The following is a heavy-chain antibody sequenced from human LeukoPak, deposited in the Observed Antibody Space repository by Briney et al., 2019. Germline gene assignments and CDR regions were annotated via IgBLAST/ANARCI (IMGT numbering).Heavy chain of an antibody. V-gene: IGHV3-53*01. J-gene: IGHJ4*02. CDR3: ARDSSSFPNYFDS. CDR2: IYSAGST. Sequence: GGSLRLSCAGTGFTVSSNYMSWVRQAPGKGLEWVSLIYSAGSTFYADSVKGRFTISRDNSKNTLYLQMNSLRAEDTALYFCARDSSSFPNYFDSWGQGTLVTVSS. CDR1: GFTVSSNY. D-gene: IGHD2/OR15-2a*01.